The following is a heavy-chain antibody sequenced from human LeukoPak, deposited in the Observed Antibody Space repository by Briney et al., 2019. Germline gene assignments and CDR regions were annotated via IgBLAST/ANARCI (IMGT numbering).Heavy chain of an antibody. Sequence: GGSLRLSCAASGFTFDDYGMSWVRQAPGKGLEWVSGINWNGGSTGYADSVKGRFTISRDNAKNSLYLQMNSLRAEDTAVYYCARDPAPNSSGWYYYFDYWGQGTLVTVSS. V-gene: IGHV3-20*04. J-gene: IGHJ4*02. CDR2: INWNGGST. D-gene: IGHD6-19*01. CDR3: ARDPAPNSSGWYYYFDY. CDR1: GFTFDDYG.